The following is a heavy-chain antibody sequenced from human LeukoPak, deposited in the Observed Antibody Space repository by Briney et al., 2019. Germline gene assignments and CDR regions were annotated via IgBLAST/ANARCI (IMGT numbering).Heavy chain of an antibody. Sequence: GASVKVSCKASGYTFTNYYMHWVRQAPGQGLEWMGIINPSGGSTSYAQKFQGRVTMTRDTSTSTVYMELSSLRSEDTAVYYCARGAEVHYDILTGYYNWGQGTLVTVS. CDR3: ARGAEVHYDILTGYYN. D-gene: IGHD3-9*01. CDR1: GYTFTNYY. J-gene: IGHJ4*02. CDR2: INPSGGST. V-gene: IGHV1-46*01.